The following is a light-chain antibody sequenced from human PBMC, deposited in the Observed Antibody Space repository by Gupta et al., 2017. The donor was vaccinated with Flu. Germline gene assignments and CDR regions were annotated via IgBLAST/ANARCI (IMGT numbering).Light chain of an antibody. CDR3: CSYAGSYAGNYYL. CDR2: DVT. J-gene: IGLJ2*01. V-gene: IGLV2-11*01. Sequence: DVGGYDYVSWYQQHPGKVPKIMIYDVTKRPSGVPDRFSGAKSGNTAFLTVSGLQAEDDADYYCCSYAGSYAGNYYLFGGGTKLAVL. CDR1: DVGGYDY.